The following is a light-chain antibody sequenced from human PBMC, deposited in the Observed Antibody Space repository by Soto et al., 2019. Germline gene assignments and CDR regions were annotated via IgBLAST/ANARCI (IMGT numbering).Light chain of an antibody. Sequence: EIVTTQSPATLSVSPGERATLSCRASENIRTDLAWYQQKPGQAPRLLFSGASTRATGVPLRFTGGGSGTEFTLTISNLQSEDFAVYYCQQYKSWPYTFGQGTRLEI. V-gene: IGKV3-15*01. CDR2: GAS. J-gene: IGKJ2*01. CDR1: ENIRTD. CDR3: QQYKSWPYT.